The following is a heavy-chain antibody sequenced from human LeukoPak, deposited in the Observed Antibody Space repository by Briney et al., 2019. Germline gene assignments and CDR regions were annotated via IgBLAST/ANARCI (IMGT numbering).Heavy chain of an antibody. CDR3: TRRVDATRWYDP. Sequence: GGSLRLSCAASGFSFSSFWMHWVRQAPGEGLMWVSRISNDGTTAIYADSVKGRFTISRDNAKNMVYLEMNSLRADDTGVYYCTRRVDATRWYDPWGQGTPVTV. CDR1: GFSFSSFW. CDR2: ISNDGTTA. D-gene: IGHD2-15*01. V-gene: IGHV3-74*01. J-gene: IGHJ5*02.